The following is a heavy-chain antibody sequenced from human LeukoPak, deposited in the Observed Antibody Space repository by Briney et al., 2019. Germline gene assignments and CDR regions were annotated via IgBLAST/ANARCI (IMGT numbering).Heavy chain of an antibody. Sequence: GGSLRLSCAAAAFTFSSYWMSWVRQATGKGLEWVANKKQDGSEKYYVDSVKGRFTISRDNAKNSLYLQMNSLRAEDTAVYYCARDQMVYAIYGKGYYYMDVWGKGTTVTVSS. CDR2: KKQDGSEK. V-gene: IGHV3-7*01. J-gene: IGHJ6*03. D-gene: IGHD2-8*01. CDR3: ARDQMVYAIYGKGYYYMDV. CDR1: AFTFSSYW.